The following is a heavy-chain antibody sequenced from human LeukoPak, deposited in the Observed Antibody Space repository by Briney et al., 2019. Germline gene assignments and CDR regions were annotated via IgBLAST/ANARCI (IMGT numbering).Heavy chain of an antibody. CDR1: GFTVSSNY. D-gene: IGHD1-26*01. CDR2: IYSGGST. V-gene: IGHV3-53*01. CDR3: AKRGAEVGTTVAPGDY. J-gene: IGHJ4*02. Sequence: PGGSPRLSCAASGFTVSSNYMSWVRQAPGKGLEWVSVIYSGGSTYYADSVKGQFTISRDNSKNTLYLQMNSLRAEDTAIYYCAKRGAEVGTTVAPGDYWGQGTLVTVSS.